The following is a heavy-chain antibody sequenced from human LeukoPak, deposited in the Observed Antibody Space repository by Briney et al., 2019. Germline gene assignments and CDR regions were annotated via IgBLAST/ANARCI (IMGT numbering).Heavy chain of an antibody. CDR3: VKDLEGSSGWERDY. Sequence: GGSLRLSCAASGFTFSSYGMHWVRQAPGKGLEWVAVIWYDGSNKYYADSVKGRFTISRDNSKNTLYLQMSSLRAEDTAVYYCVKDLEGSSGWERDYWGQGTLVTVSS. V-gene: IGHV3-30*02. D-gene: IGHD6-19*01. CDR2: IWYDGSNK. CDR1: GFTFSSYG. J-gene: IGHJ4*02.